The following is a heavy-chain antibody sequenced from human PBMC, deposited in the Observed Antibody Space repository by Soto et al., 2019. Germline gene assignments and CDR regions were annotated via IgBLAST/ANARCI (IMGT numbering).Heavy chain of an antibody. CDR2: INAGNGNT. CDR3: AREGLWFGESPLYGMDV. Sequence: QVQLVQSGAEVKKPGASVKVSCKASGYTFTSYAMHWVRQAPGQRLEWMGWINAGNGNTKYSQKFQGRVTITRDTSASTAYMELSSLRSADTAVYYCAREGLWFGESPLYGMDVWGQGTTVTVSS. D-gene: IGHD3-10*01. V-gene: IGHV1-3*01. CDR1: GYTFTSYA. J-gene: IGHJ6*02.